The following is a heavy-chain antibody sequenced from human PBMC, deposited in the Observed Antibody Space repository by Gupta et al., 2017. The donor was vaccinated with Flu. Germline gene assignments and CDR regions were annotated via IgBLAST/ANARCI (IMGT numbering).Heavy chain of an antibody. D-gene: IGHD2-15*01. J-gene: IGHJ5*02. CDR3: ARDGAGDCSGGSCYSWFDP. V-gene: IGHV3-74*01. Sequence: HWVRQAPGKGLVWVSRIKSDERSASDADSVKGRFTIYRDNAKNTLDLQMNSLRAEDTAVYYCARDGAGDCSGGSCYSWFDPWGKGTRVTVSS. CDR2: IKSDERSA.